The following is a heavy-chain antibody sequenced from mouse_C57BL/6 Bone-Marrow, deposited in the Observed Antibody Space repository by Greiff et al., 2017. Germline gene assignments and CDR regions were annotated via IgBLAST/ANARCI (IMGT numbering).Heavy chain of an antibody. CDR2: IHPNSGST. J-gene: IGHJ3*01. CDR1: GYTFPSYW. D-gene: IGHD4-1*01. V-gene: IGHV1-64*01. CDR3: ARPANWAWCAY. Sequence: QFQLQQPVAELVKPGASVTLSCTASGYTFPSYWMHWVKQRPGQGLEWIGMIHPNSGSTNSNEKFKSKATLTVDKSSSTAYMQLSSLTSEDSAVYYCARPANWAWCAYWGQGTLVTVSA.